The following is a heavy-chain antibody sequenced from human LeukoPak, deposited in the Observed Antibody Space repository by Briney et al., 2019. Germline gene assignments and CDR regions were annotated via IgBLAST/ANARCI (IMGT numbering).Heavy chain of an antibody. V-gene: IGHV1-18*01. CDR3: ARDSSGSYYPNLYYGMDV. J-gene: IGHJ6*02. D-gene: IGHD3-10*01. Sequence: VSVKVSCKASGYTFTSYDINWLRQAPGQGLEWMGWISAYNGNTNYAQKLQGRVTMTTDTSTSTAYMELRSLRSDDTAVYYCARDSSGSYYPNLYYGMDVWGQGTTVTVSS. CDR2: ISAYNGNT. CDR1: GYTFTSYD.